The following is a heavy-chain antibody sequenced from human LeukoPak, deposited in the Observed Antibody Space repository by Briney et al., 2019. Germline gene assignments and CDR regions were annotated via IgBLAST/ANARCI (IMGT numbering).Heavy chain of an antibody. D-gene: IGHD2-15*01. CDR3: VRYCNGGSCYRAAFDV. V-gene: IGHV3-23*01. CDR1: GFTFSAYA. Sequence: GGSLRLSCAASGFTFSAYAMTWVRQAPGKGLEWVSTVTGSGGNTYYADSVKGRFTISRDNSKNTLYLQMDSLRAEDTAVYYCVRYCNGGSCYRAAFDVWGPGTMVTVSS. CDR2: VTGSGGNT. J-gene: IGHJ3*01.